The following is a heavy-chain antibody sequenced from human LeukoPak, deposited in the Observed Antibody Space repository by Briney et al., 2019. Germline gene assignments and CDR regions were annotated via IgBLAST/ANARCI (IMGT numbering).Heavy chain of an antibody. CDR3: AKDLYSSGWAFDY. D-gene: IGHD6-19*01. V-gene: IGHV3-30*18. Sequence: GGSLRLSCAASGFTFSSYGMHWVRQAPGKGLEWVAVISYDGSNKYYADSVKGRFTISRDNSKNTLYLQMNSLRAEDTAVYYCAKDLYSSGWAFDYWGQGTLVTVSS. J-gene: IGHJ4*02. CDR2: ISYDGSNK. CDR1: GFTFSSYG.